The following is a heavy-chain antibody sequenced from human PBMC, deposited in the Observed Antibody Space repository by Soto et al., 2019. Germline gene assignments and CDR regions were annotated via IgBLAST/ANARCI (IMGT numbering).Heavy chain of an antibody. CDR2: INWNGGST. D-gene: IGHD1-26*01. Sequence: EVQLVESGGGVVRPGGSLRLSCAASGFTFDDYGMSWVRQAPGKGLEWVSGINWNGGSTGYADSVKGRFTISRDNAKNTVYLQRNSLRAEDTALYYCARGRHGSYAGWFDSWGQGTLVTVSS. J-gene: IGHJ5*01. V-gene: IGHV3-20*04. CDR1: GFTFDDYG. CDR3: ARGRHGSYAGWFDS.